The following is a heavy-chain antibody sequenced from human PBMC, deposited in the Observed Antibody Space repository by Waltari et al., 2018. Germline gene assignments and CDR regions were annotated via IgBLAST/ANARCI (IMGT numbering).Heavy chain of an antibody. CDR3: ARRDLGFAFDV. Sequence: VHLVQSGAEMRKPGSRVNVSCKASGGTFGRYSIAWVRQAAGQGLEWLGGIIPIYGRPQYANNFQGRVTLTADASTTTVFLEMSGLRAEDTAIYFCARRDLGFAFDVWGQGTLVIVSS. D-gene: IGHD1-26*01. CDR2: IIPIYGRP. V-gene: IGHV1-69*12. CDR1: GGTFGRYS. J-gene: IGHJ3*01.